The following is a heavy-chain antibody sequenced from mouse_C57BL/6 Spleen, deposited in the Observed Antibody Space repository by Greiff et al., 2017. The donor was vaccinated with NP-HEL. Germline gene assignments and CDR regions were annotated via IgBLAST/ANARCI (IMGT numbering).Heavy chain of an antibody. CDR2: IWSGGST. CDR1: GFSLTSYG. V-gene: IGHV2-2*01. J-gene: IGHJ1*03. CDR3: ARTGASRGGYFDV. D-gene: IGHD6-1*01. Sequence: VQLQQSGPGLVQPSQSLPITCTVSGFSLTSYGVHWVRQSPGKGLEWLGVIWSGGSTDYNAAVISRLSISKDNYKSQVFFKMNSLQADDTAIYYCARTGASRGGYFDVWGTGTTVTVSS.